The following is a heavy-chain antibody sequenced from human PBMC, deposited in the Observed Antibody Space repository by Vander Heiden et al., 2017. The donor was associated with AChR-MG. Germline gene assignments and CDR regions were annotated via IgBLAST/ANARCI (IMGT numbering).Heavy chain of an antibody. V-gene: IGHV1-8*01. Sequence: QVQLVQSGAEVKKPGASVKVPCKASGYTFTSYDINWGRQGTGEWLELVGWMNPNSGNTGYAQKFQGRVTMTRNTSISTAYMELSSLRSEDTAVYYCARGIAADSWGQGTLVTVSS. CDR3: ARGIAADS. CDR1: GYTFTSYD. CDR2: MNPNSGNT. J-gene: IGHJ4*02. D-gene: IGHD6-13*01.